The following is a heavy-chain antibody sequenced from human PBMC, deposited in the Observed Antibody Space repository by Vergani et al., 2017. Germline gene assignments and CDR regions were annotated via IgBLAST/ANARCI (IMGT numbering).Heavy chain of an antibody. V-gene: IGHV3-23*01. D-gene: IGHD3-16*02. CDR1: GFTFSSYA. J-gene: IGHJ4*02. CDR3: AKWFVGELSPYSNFDY. Sequence: EVKLLESGGGLVQPGGSLRLSCAASGFTFSSYAMSWVRQAPGKGLEWVSAISGSGGSTYYADSVKGRFTISRDNSKNTLYLQMNSLRAEDTAVYYCAKWFVGELSPYSNFDYWGQGTLVTVSS. CDR2: ISGSGGST.